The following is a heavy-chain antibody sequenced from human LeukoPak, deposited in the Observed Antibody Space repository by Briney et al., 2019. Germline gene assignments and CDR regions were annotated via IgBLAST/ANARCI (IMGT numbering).Heavy chain of an antibody. J-gene: IGHJ4*02. CDR2: INHSGST. CDR1: GGSFSGYY. V-gene: IGHV4-34*01. CDR3: ARGRGSSWYDY. Sequence: PSETLSLTCAVYGGSFSGYYWSWIRQPPGKGLEWIGEINHSGSTNYNPSLKSRVTISVDTSKNQFSLKPSSVTAADTAVYYCARGRGSSWYDYWGQGTLVTVSS. D-gene: IGHD6-13*01.